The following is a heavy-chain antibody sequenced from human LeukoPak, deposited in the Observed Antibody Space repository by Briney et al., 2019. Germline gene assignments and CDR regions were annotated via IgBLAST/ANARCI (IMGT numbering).Heavy chain of an antibody. D-gene: IGHD2-8*01. CDR2: IYTSGST. CDR3: ARSTFTNLGAAFDV. CDR1: GGSISSASYY. V-gene: IGHV4-61*02. Sequence: SETLSLTCTVSGGSISSASYYWSWIRQPAGKGLEWIGRIYTSGSTNYNPSLKSRVTISVDTSKNQFSLKLSSVTAADTAVYYCARSTFTNLGAAFDVWGQGTMVAVSS. J-gene: IGHJ3*01.